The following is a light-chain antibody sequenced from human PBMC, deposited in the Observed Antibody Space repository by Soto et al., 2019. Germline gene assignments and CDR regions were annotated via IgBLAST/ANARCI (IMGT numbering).Light chain of an antibody. Sequence: QSVLTQPPSASGTPGQRVTISCSGSSSNIGRNDVNGYQQLPGTAPKVLIYGNNQRPSGVPDRFSGSKSGTSASLAISGLQSEDEADYYCAAWDDTLNGPLFGGGTKLTVL. CDR2: GNN. CDR1: SSNIGRND. V-gene: IGLV1-44*01. J-gene: IGLJ2*01. CDR3: AAWDDTLNGPL.